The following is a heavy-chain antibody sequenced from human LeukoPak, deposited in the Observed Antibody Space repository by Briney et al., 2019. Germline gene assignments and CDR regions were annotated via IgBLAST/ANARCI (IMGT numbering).Heavy chain of an antibody. CDR1: GGSFSSGDYY. V-gene: IGHV4-30-4*08. J-gene: IGHJ6*03. CDR3: ARGVVGYYMDV. Sequence: PSQTLSLTCTVSGGSFSSGDYYWSWIRQPPGKGLEWIGYIYYSGSTYYNPSLKSRVTISVDTSKNQFSLKLSSVTAADTAVYYCARGVVGYYMDVWGKGTTVTVSS. CDR2: IYYSGST.